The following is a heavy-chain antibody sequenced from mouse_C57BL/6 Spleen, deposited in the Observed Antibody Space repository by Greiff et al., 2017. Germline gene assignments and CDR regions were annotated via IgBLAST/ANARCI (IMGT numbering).Heavy chain of an antibody. CDR1: GFTFTSYG. CDR2: IYPRSGNT. J-gene: IGHJ3*01. Sequence: VQGVESGAELARPGASVKLSCKASGFTFTSYGISWVKQRTGQGLEWIGEIYPRSGNTYYNEKVKGKATLTADKSSSTAYMELRSLTSEDSAIYLCAHYYGSSYEGFAYWGQGTLVTVSA. CDR3: AHYYGSSYEGFAY. V-gene: IGHV1-81*01. D-gene: IGHD1-1*01.